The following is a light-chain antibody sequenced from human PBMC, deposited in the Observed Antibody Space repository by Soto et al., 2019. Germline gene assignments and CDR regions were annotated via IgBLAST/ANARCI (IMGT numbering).Light chain of an antibody. J-gene: IGLJ2*01. CDR2: EVT. CDR3: SLHSTTSSPHVL. CDR1: RSDVGRYNY. V-gene: IGLV2-14*01. Sequence: QYALTQPASVSGSPGQSITISCTGTRSDVGRYNYVSWYQQHPGKAPKLLIYEVTYRPSGVSTRFSASKSGSTACLTISGIQAEDEADYYCSLHSTTSSPHVLFGGGTKLTLL.